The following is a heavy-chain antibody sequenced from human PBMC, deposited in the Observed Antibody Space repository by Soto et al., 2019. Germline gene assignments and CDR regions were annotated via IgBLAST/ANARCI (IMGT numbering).Heavy chain of an antibody. Sequence: SETLSLTCAVYGGSFSGYYWSWIRQPPGKGLEWIGEINHSGSTNYNPSLKSRVTISVDTSKNQFSLKLSSVTAADTAVYYCASSIAAARYYFDYWGQGTLVTVSS. V-gene: IGHV4-34*01. J-gene: IGHJ4*02. CDR1: GGSFSGYY. CDR3: ASSIAAARYYFDY. CDR2: INHSGST. D-gene: IGHD6-13*01.